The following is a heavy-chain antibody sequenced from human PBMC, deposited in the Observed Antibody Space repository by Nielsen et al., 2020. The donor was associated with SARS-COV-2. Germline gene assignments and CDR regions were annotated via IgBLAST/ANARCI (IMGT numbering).Heavy chain of an antibody. CDR1: GGSISSSSYY. CDR2: IYYSGST. CDR3: ARHVVVPAGFDY. J-gene: IGHJ4*02. Sequence: GSLRLSCTVSGGSISSSSYYWGWIRQPPGKGLEWIGSIYYSGSTYYNPSLKSRVTISVDTSKNQFSLKLSSVTAADTAVYYCARHVVVPAGFDYWGQGTLVTVSS. V-gene: IGHV4-39*01. D-gene: IGHD2-2*01.